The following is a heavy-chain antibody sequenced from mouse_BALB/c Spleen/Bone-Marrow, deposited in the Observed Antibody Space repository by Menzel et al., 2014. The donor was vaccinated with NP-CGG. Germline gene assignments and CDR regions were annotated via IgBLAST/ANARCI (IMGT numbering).Heavy chain of an antibody. J-gene: IGHJ3*01. CDR2: IYPGDGDT. D-gene: IGHD2-4*01. Sequence: VKLVESGAELVRPGSSVKISCKASGYAFSSYWMNWVKQRPGQGLEWIGQIYPGDGDTNYNGKFKGKATLTADKSSSTAYMQLSSITSEDSAVYFCAREGYDYDWFAYWGQGTLVTVSA. CDR3: AREGYDYDWFAY. CDR1: GYAFSSYW. V-gene: IGHV1-80*01.